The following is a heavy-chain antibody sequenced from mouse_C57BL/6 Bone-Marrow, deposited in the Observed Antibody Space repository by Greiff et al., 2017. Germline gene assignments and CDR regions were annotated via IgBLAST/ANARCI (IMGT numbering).Heavy chain of an antibody. CDR2: ISSGSSTI. CDR1: GFPFSDYG. J-gene: IGHJ4*01. Sequence: DVKLVESGGGLVKPGGSLKLSCAASGFPFSDYGMHWVRQAPEKGLEWIAYISSGSSTIYYADTLKGRFTISRDNAKNTLFLQMTSLRSEDTAMYYCARKLRAMDYWGQGTSVTVSS. D-gene: IGHD1-1*01. CDR3: ARKLRAMDY. V-gene: IGHV5-17*01.